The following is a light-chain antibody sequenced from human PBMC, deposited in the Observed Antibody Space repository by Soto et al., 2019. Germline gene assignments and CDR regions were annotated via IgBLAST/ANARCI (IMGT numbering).Light chain of an antibody. CDR1: QSVSSN. Sequence: EIVMTQSPATLSVSPGERATLSCRASQSVSSNLAWYQQKPGQAPRLLIYGASTRATGIPARFSGSGSGTDFTLTISSLQSEDFAVYYCQQYNNWPPWTCGQGTKVEIK. CDR2: GAS. CDR3: QQYNNWPPWT. J-gene: IGKJ1*01. V-gene: IGKV3-15*01.